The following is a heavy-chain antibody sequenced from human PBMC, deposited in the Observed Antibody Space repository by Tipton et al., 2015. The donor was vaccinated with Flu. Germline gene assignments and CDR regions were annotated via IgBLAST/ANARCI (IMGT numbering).Heavy chain of an antibody. V-gene: IGHV3-7*01. CDR2: LKHDGRET. CDR3: ASPRWGSGEAFDI. D-gene: IGHD3-10*01. Sequence: SLRLSCAASGFTFSGYWMSWVRQAPGKGLEWMATLKHDGRETYYVDSVKGRFTISRDSAKNSLYLRMNSLRAEDTAVYYCASPRWGSGEAFDIWGQGTRVTVSS. J-gene: IGHJ3*02. CDR1: GFTFSGYW.